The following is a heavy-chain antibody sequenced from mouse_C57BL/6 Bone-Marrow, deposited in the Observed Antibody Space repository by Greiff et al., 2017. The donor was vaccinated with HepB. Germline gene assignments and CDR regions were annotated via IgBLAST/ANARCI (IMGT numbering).Heavy chain of an antibody. V-gene: IGHV5-6*01. J-gene: IGHJ1*03. D-gene: IGHD2-3*01. CDR3: ARPRDGYYPYFDV. CDR2: ISSGGSYT. Sequence: EVKLMESGGDLVKPGGSLKLSCAASGFTFSSYGMSWVRQTPDKRLEWVATISSGGSYTYYPDSVKGRFTISRDNAKNTLYQQMSSLKSEDTATYYCARPRDGYYPYFDVWGTGTTVTVSS. CDR1: GFTFSSYG.